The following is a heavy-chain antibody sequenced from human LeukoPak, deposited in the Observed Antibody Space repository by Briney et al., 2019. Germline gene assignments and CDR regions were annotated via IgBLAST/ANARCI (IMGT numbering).Heavy chain of an antibody. CDR2: ISSSGSTI. CDR3: ARQYNWNDDELGY. D-gene: IGHD1-20*01. J-gene: IGHJ4*02. Sequence: LSLTCAVYGGSFSGYYWSWIRQAPGKGLEWVSYISSSGSTIYYADSVKGRFTISRDNAKNSLYLQMNSLRAEDTAVYYCARQYNWNDDELGYWGQGTLVTVSS. V-gene: IGHV3-11*01. CDR1: GGSFSGYY.